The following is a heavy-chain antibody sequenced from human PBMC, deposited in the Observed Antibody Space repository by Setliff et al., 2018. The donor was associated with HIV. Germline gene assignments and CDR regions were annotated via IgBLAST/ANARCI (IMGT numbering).Heavy chain of an antibody. CDR2: IYHRGAT. CDR3: ARDHNWAHDY. D-gene: IGHD1-20*01. J-gene: IGHJ4*02. CDR1: GYFISSGYY. Sequence: SETLSLTCGVSGYFISSGYYWAWIRQSPGKGLEWIGTIYHRGATSYNPSLKSRVTISSDTSKNQFSLSLTSVTAADTAVYYCARDHNWAHDYWGQGTLVTV. V-gene: IGHV4-38-2*02.